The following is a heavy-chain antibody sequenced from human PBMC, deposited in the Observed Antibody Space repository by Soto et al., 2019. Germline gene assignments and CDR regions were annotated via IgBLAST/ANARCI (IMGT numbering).Heavy chain of an antibody. CDR3: ARHSGSSYYLFDY. J-gene: IGHJ4*02. V-gene: IGHV2-5*02. CDR1: GFPLSTSRVG. CDR2: IYWDHDK. Sequence: QITLKESGPTLVKPTQTLTLTCTFSGFPLSTSRVGVGWIRQPPGKALEWLSLIYWDHDKRYSPSLKSRLTSHKDSSKNQVVLTMTNMAPVDTATNYCARHSGSSYYLFDYWGQGTLVTVSS. D-gene: IGHD3-22*01.